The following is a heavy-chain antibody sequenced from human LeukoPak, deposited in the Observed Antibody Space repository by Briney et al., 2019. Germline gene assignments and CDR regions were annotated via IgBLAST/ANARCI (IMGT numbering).Heavy chain of an antibody. CDR2: ISWDGGST. CDR1: GFTFDDYA. Sequence: GGSLRLSCAASGFTFDDYAMHWVRQAPGKGLEWVSLISWDGGSTYYADSVKCPFTISRDNSKNSLYLQMNSLRAEDTALYYCAKDNGGDTVTYYFDYWGQGTLVTVSS. J-gene: IGHJ4*02. V-gene: IGHV3-43D*03. D-gene: IGHD4-17*01. CDR3: AKDNGGDTVTYYFDY.